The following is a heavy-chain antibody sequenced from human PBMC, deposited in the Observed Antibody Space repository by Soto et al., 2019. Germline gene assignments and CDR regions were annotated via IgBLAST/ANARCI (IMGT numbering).Heavy chain of an antibody. Sequence: EVQLLESGGGLVQPGGSLRLSCAASGFTFSNYAMTWVRQAPGKGLEWVSVITGSGGGTYFVDSVTGRLTISADNSKNTVYLQMNSLRAEDTAVCYCAKRPLTAAGLDYWGQGTLVTVSS. V-gene: IGHV3-23*01. CDR3: AKRPLTAAGLDY. CDR1: GFTFSNYA. J-gene: IGHJ4*02. CDR2: ITGSGGGT. D-gene: IGHD6-13*01.